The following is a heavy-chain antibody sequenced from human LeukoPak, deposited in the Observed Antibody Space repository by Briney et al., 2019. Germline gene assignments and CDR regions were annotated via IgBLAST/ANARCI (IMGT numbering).Heavy chain of an antibody. D-gene: IGHD1-7*01. CDR1: GFTFSSYG. J-gene: IGHJ4*02. CDR3: AKVNYVILHAQRFDS. V-gene: IGHV3-23*01. CDR2: ISGSGGTT. Sequence: PGGSLRLSCAASGFTFSSYGMSWVRQGPGKGLEWVSAISGSGGTTYYADSVKGRFTISRDNSKNTLYLHMNSLRAEDTAVYYCAKVNYVILHAQRFDSWGQGTLVTVSS.